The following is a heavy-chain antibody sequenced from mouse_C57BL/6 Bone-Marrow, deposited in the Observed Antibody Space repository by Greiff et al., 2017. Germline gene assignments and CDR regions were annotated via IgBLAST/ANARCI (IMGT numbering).Heavy chain of an antibody. CDR2: IHPSDSDT. CDR1: GYTFTSYW. D-gene: IGHD2-1*01. Sequence: QVQLQQPGAELVKPGASVKVSCKASGYTFTSYWMHWVKQRPGQGLEWIGRIHPSDSDTNYDPKFQGKATLTVDKSSSTAYMQLSSLTSEDSAVYDYAVVCNCLWYFDVWGTGTTVTVSS. CDR3: AVVCNCLWYFDV. V-gene: IGHV1-74*01. J-gene: IGHJ1*03.